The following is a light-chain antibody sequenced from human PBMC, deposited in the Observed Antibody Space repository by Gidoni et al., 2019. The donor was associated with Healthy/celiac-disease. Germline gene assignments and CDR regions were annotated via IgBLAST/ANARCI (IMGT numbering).Light chain of an antibody. Sequence: QSVVPQEPSLTVSPGGTVTLTCGSSTGAVTSGHYPSWFQQKPGQAPRTLIYDTSNKHSWTPARFSGSLLGGKAALTLSGAQPEDEAEYYCLLSYSGARGVFGGGTKLTVL. CDR3: LLSYSGARGV. V-gene: IGLV7-46*01. CDR2: DTS. J-gene: IGLJ3*02. CDR1: TGAVTSGHY.